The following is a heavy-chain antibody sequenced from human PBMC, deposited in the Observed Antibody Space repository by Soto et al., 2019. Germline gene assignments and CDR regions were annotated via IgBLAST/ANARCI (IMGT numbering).Heavy chain of an antibody. Sequence: QVQLQESGPGLVKPSETLSLTCTVSGGSISSYYWSWIRQPPGKGLEWIGYIYYSGSTNYNPSLKSRVTIPVDTPKNQFSLKLSSVTAADTAVYYCAGGQGPPYYHYYMDVWGQGTTVTVSS. CDR3: AGGQGPPYYHYYMDV. V-gene: IGHV4-59*01. J-gene: IGHJ6*03. CDR1: GGSISSYY. CDR2: IYYSGST.